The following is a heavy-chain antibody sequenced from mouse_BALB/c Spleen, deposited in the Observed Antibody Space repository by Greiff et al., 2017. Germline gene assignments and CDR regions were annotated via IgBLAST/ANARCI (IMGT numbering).Heavy chain of an antibody. CDR1: GYTFTSYW. D-gene: IGHD1-2*01. V-gene: IGHV1S127*01. Sequence: VQLQQSGPELVRPGASVKMSCKASGYTFTSYWMHWVKQRPGQGLEWIGMIDPSNSETRLNKKFKDKATLNVDKSSNTAYMQLSSLTSEDSAVYYCARHYYGYGAYFDYWGQGTTLTVSS. J-gene: IGHJ2*01. CDR3: ARHYYGYGAYFDY. CDR2: IDPSNSET.